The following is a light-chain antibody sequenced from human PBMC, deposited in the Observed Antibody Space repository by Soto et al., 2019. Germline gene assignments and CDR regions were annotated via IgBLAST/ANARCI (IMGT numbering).Light chain of an antibody. V-gene: IGKV3-20*01. J-gene: IGKJ3*01. CDR2: GAS. Sequence: EIVLTQSPGTLSLSPGDRATLSCRASHSVSTYLAWYQHKPGQAPRLLIYGASSRATGTPDRFSGSGSGTDFTLIISRLEPEDFAIYYCQQYVSSPRTFGPGTKVDI. CDR1: HSVSTY. CDR3: QQYVSSPRT.